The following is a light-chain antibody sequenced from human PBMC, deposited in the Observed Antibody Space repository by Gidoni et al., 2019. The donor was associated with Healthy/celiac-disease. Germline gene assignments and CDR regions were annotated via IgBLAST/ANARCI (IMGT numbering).Light chain of an antibody. CDR2: GNS. CDR3: QSYDSSLHVV. Sequence: QSVLTQPPSVSGAPGQRVTISCTGSSSNIGAGYDGHWYQQLPGTAPKLLIYGNSNRPSGVPDRFSGSKSGTSASLAITGLQAEDEADYYCQSYDSSLHVVFGGGTKLTVL. V-gene: IGLV1-40*01. CDR1: SSNIGAGYD. J-gene: IGLJ2*01.